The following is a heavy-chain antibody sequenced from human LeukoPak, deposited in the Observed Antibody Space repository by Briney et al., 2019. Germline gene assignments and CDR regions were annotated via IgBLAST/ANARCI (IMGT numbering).Heavy chain of an antibody. D-gene: IGHD5-12*01. CDR3: AKEKGDGYSGYDYYFDY. V-gene: IGHV3-23*01. CDR1: EFTFSSYA. J-gene: IGHJ4*02. Sequence: GGSLRLSCVAYEFTFSSYAMSWVRQAPGKGLEWVSGISGSGVSGSCGSTYYADSVKGRFTISRYNSKNTLYLQMNSLRAEDTAVYYCAKEKGDGYSGYDYYFDYWGQGTLVTVSS. CDR2: ISGSGVSGSCGST.